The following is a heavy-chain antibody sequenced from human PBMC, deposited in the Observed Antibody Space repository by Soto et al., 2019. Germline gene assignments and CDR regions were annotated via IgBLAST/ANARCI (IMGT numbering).Heavy chain of an antibody. CDR1: GGSVTSDEDY. J-gene: IGHJ4*02. Sequence: SETLSLTCTVSGGSVTSDEDYWTWIRQSPGKGLEWIGYISNSGSTGYNPSLKTRLSTSVDRSKNQFTLRLTSVTAADTAVYFCATESGSTYGYFDHWGQGTQVTVYS. CDR3: ATESGSTYGYFDH. V-gene: IGHV4-30-4*01. CDR2: ISNSGST. D-gene: IGHD5-18*01.